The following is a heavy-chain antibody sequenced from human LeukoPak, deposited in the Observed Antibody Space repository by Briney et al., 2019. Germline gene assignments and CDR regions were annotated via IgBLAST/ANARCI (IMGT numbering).Heavy chain of an antibody. V-gene: IGHV1-2*02. J-gene: IGHJ5*02. CDR3: ARHGGCSGASCYSWFDP. D-gene: IGHD2-15*01. Sequence: ASVKVSCKASGFTFTGYYMHWVRQAPGQGLEWMGWINPDSSGTQYAQKFQGRVTMTRDTSISTAYMELSRLRSDDTAVYYCARHGGCSGASCYSWFDPWGQGTLVTVSS. CDR1: GFTFTGYY. CDR2: INPDSSGT.